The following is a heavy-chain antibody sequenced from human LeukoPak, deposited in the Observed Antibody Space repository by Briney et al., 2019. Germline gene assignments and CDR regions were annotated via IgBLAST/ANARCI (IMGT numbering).Heavy chain of an antibody. V-gene: IGHV3-23*01. Sequence: GGSLRLSCAASGFTFSSYAMSWVRQAPGKGLEWVSAISGSGGSTYYADSVRGRFTISRDNSKNTLYLQMNSLRAEDTAVYYCAKVVRWFGEFHEYYFDYWGQGTLVTVSS. CDR1: GFTFSSYA. D-gene: IGHD3-10*01. CDR3: AKVVRWFGEFHEYYFDY. CDR2: ISGSGGST. J-gene: IGHJ4*02.